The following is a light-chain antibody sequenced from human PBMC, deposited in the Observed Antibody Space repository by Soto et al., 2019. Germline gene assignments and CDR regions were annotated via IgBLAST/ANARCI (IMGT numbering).Light chain of an antibody. CDR3: QQYTTYCT. V-gene: IGKV1-5*01. CDR1: ETVSRW. CDR2: DAS. Sequence: DIQLTQSPSTLSASLGDRVTITCRASETVSRWLAWYQQKPGKAPKLLIFDASTLESGVPSRFSGSGSGTEFTLTISSLQSDDFATLYCQQYTTYCTFGQGTKVEI. J-gene: IGKJ1*01.